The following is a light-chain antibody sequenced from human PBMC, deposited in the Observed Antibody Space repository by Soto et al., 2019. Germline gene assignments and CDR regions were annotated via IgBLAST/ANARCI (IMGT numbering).Light chain of an antibody. CDR2: AAS. V-gene: IGKV3-15*01. CDR3: QPHTNWPT. J-gene: IGKJ2*01. Sequence: VMTQSPATLSVSPGESATLSCRASQSVGVNLVWYQQRPGQPPSLVIYAASTRATGVPARFSGSGSGTEVTLAISSLQSEDFAVYYCQPHTNWPTFGQGTKLEIK. CDR1: QSVGVN.